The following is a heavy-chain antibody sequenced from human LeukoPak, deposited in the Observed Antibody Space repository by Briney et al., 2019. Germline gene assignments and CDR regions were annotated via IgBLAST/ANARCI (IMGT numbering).Heavy chain of an antibody. D-gene: IGHD5-18*01. J-gene: IGHJ4*02. CDR2: IKQDGSEK. CDR3: ARGTPDTAMGGDFDY. Sequence: GGSLRLSCAASGFTFSSYWMSWVRQAPGKGLEWVANIKQDGSEKYYVDSVKGRFTISRDNAKNSLYLQMNSLRAEDTAVYYCARGTPDTAMGGDFDYWGQGTLVTVSS. V-gene: IGHV3-7*01. CDR1: GFTFSSYW.